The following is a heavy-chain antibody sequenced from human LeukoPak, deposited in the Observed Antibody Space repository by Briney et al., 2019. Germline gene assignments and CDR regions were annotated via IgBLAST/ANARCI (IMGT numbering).Heavy chain of an antibody. CDR2: ISSSSSTI. Sequence: GGSLRLSCAASGFTFSSYSMNWVRQAPGKGLEWVSYISSSSSTIYYADSVKGRFTISRDNAKNSLYLQMNSLRAGDTAVYYCAREMRRAADRAFDIWGQGTMVTVSS. V-gene: IGHV3-48*01. J-gene: IGHJ3*02. D-gene: IGHD6-13*01. CDR1: GFTFSSYS. CDR3: AREMRRAADRAFDI.